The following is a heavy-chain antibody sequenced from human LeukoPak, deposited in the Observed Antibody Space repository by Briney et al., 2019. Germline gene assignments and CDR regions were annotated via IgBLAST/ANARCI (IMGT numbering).Heavy chain of an antibody. V-gene: IGHV3-30*04. D-gene: IGHD5-18*01. Sequence: PGGSLRLSCAASGFTFSSYAMHWVRQAPGKGLEWVAVISYDGSNKYYADSVKGRFTISRDNSKNTLYLQMNSLRAEDTAVYYRARDPPEEGNSYGYYWGQGTLVTVSS. CDR3: ARDPPEEGNSYGYY. CDR2: ISYDGSNK. CDR1: GFTFSSYA. J-gene: IGHJ4*02.